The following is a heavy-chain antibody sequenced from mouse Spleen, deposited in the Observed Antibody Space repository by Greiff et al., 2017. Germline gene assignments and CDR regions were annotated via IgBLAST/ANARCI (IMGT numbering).Heavy chain of an antibody. CDR1: GFTFSSYA. D-gene: IGHD2-12*01. J-gene: IGHJ3*01. CDR2: INSNGGST. V-gene: IGHV5-6-2*01. Sequence: VQLKESGGGLVKPGGSLKLSCAASGFTFSSYAMSWVRQTPEKRLEWVAAINSNGGSTNYPDTVKDRFTISRDNAKNTLYLQMSSLRSEDTALYYCARHGELDSYYSWFAYWGQGTLVTVSA. CDR3: ARHGELDSYYSWFAY.